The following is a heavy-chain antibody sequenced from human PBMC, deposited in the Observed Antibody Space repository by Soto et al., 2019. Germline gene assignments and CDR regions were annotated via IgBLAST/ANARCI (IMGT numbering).Heavy chain of an antibody. CDR2: IWYDGSNK. CDR1: GFTFSSYG. D-gene: IGHD6-19*01. Sequence: QVQLVESGGGVVQPGNSLRLSCAASGFTFSSYGMHWVRQAPVKGLEWVAVIWYDGSNKYYADSVKGRLTISRDNSKNTLYLQMNSLRAEDTAVYYCARDQQWLVRFYFDFWGQGTLVTVSS. V-gene: IGHV3-33*01. CDR3: ARDQQWLVRFYFDF. J-gene: IGHJ4*02.